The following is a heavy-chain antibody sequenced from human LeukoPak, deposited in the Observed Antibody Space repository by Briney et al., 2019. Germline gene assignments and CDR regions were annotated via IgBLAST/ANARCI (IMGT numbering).Heavy chain of an antibody. Sequence: GGSLRLSCAASGFIFSDYYMSWIRQAPGRGLEWVSYIGSSGRTIYYADSVKGRFTISRDNAKNSLFLQMNTLKAEDTAVYYCARAGGSYLGEYNYWGQGTLVTVSS. V-gene: IGHV3-11*01. CDR1: GFIFSDYY. CDR2: IGSSGRTI. CDR3: ARAGGSYLGEYNY. J-gene: IGHJ4*02. D-gene: IGHD1-26*01.